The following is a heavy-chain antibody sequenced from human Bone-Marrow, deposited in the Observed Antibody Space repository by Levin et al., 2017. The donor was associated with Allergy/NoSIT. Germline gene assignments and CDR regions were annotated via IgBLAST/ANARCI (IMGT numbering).Heavy chain of an antibody. CDR2: IYYPGNT. J-gene: IGHJ4*02. CDR1: GESVSSSGFY. V-gene: IGHV4-31*02. CDR3: ARGSVYYGSGSWIDC. Sequence: PSETLSLTCTVSGESVSSSGFYWTWIRQYPGKGLEWIGHIYYPGNTSYNPSLKSRVSISEDRSKNQFSLKLDSVTAADTAVYYCARGSVYYGSGSWIDCWGQGTLVTVSS. D-gene: IGHD3-10*01.